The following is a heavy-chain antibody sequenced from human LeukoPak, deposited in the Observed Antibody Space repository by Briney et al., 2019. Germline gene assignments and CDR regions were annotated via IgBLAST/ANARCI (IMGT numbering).Heavy chain of an antibody. CDR1: GVSISSYY. CDR2: IYYSGST. D-gene: IGHD1-26*01. Sequence: SETLSLTCTVSGVSISSYYWSWIRQPPGKGLEWIGYIYYSGSTNYNPSLKSRVTISVDTSKNQFSLRLSSVTAADTAVYYCARWRELDMYYFDYWGQGTLVTVSS. CDR3: ARWRELDMYYFDY. V-gene: IGHV4-59*12. J-gene: IGHJ4*02.